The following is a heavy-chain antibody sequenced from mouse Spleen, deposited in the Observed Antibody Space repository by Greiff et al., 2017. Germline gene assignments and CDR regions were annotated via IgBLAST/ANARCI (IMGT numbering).Heavy chain of an antibody. J-gene: IGHJ2*01. CDR3: ARTPTTVPYYVDY. CDR1: GYTFTSYW. Sequence: QVQLKQPGAELVRPGTSVKLSCKASGYTFTSYWMHWVKQRPGQGLEWIGMIHPNSGSTNYNEKFKSKATLTVDKSSSTAYMQLSSLTSEDSAVYYCARTPTTVPYYVDYWGQGTTLTVSS. CDR2: IHPNSGST. V-gene: IGHV1-64*01. D-gene: IGHD1-1*01.